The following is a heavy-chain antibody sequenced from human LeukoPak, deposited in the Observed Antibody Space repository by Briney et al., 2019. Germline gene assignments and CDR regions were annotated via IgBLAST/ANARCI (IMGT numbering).Heavy chain of an antibody. Sequence: SVKVSCKASGGTFSSYAISWVRQAHGQGLEWMGGIIPIFGTANYAQKFQGRVTITADESTSTAYMELSSLRSEDTAVYYCAGTGTKTYYYDSSGYYYDWGQGTLVTVSS. CDR3: AGTGTKTYYYDSSGYYYD. D-gene: IGHD3-22*01. CDR1: GGTFSSYA. J-gene: IGHJ4*02. CDR2: IIPIFGTA. V-gene: IGHV1-69*01.